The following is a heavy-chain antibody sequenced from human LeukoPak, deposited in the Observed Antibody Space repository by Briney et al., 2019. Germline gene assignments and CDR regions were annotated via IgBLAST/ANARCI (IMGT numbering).Heavy chain of an antibody. CDR1: GFTFSSYG. CDR2: IKSKTDGGTT. CDR3: TTRQQQLVLFYYYYMDV. J-gene: IGHJ6*03. V-gene: IGHV3-15*01. D-gene: IGHD6-13*01. Sequence: PGGTLRLSCAASGFTFSSYGMSWVRQAPGKGLEWVGRIKSKTDGGTTDYAAPVKGRFTISRDDSKNTLYLQMNSLKTEDTAVYYCTTRQQQLVLFYYYYMDVWGKGTTVTISS.